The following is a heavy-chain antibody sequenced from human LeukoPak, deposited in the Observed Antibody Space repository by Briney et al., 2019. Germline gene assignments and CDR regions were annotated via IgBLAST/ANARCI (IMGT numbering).Heavy chain of an antibody. D-gene: IGHD6-19*01. J-gene: IGHJ4*02. CDR1: GGSIISGSKY. CDR3: ATGAGWYNY. CDR2: IYYSGST. Sequence: SETLSLTCTVSGGSIISGSKYWGWIRQAPGTGLEWIGSIYYSGSTYYNPSLKSRVTISVDTSKNQFSLKLSPVTAADTAVYYCATGAGWYNYWGQGTLVTVSS. V-gene: IGHV4-39*07.